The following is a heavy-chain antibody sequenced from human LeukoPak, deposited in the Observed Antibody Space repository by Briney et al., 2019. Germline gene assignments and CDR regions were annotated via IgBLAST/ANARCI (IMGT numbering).Heavy chain of an antibody. J-gene: IGHJ4*02. CDR3: ARLGGDIVVVPAAIFFDY. D-gene: IGHD2-2*01. V-gene: IGHV4-39*01. CDR2: IYYSEST. Sequence: SETLSLTCTVSGGSISSSSYYWGWIRQPPGKGLEWIGSIYYSESTYYNPSLKSRVTISVDTSKNQFSLKLSSVTAADTAVYYCARLGGDIVVVPAAIFFDYWGQGTLVTVSS. CDR1: GGSISSSSYY.